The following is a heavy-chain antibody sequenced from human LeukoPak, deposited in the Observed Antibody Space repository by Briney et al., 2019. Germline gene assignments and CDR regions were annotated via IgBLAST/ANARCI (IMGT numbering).Heavy chain of an antibody. Sequence: SETLSLTCTVSGGSVSSGSYYWSWIRQPPGKGLGWIGYIYYSGSTNYNPSLKSRVTISVDTSKNQFSLKLSSVTAADTAVYYCARVSLRFLEWLSTLYYFDYWGQGTLVTVSS. J-gene: IGHJ4*02. CDR3: ARVSLRFLEWLSTLYYFDY. V-gene: IGHV4-61*01. D-gene: IGHD3-3*01. CDR2: IYYSGST. CDR1: GGSVSSGSYY.